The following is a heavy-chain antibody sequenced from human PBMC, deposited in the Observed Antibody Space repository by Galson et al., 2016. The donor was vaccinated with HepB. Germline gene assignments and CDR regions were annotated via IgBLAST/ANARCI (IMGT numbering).Heavy chain of an antibody. Sequence: SETLSLTCGVSGDSVSSNKWWSWVRQSPEKGLEWIGEIYHSGTTNYNPSLKSRFTISVDKSKNQFSLKPSSVTAADTAVYYCARVGGSSSSIEYFHHWGQGTLVTVSS. V-gene: IGHV4-4*02. CDR3: ARVGGSSSSIEYFHH. CDR1: GDSVSSNKW. D-gene: IGHD6-6*01. CDR2: IYHSGTT. J-gene: IGHJ1*01.